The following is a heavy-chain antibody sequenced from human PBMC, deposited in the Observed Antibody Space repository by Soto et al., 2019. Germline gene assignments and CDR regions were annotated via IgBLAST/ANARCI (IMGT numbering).Heavy chain of an antibody. CDR2: MYYSGSGST. V-gene: IGHV4-39*01. CDR1: GGSISRTSYY. D-gene: IGHD3-3*01. CDR3: ARLQGRDFWSGYYFAF. Sequence: PSETLSLTCSVSGGSISRTSYYWGWIRQPPGKGLEWIGYMYYSGSGSTDYNPSLKSRVTIAVDTSKNQFSLRLSSVTAADTAVYYCARLQGRDFWSGYYFAFWGQGTLVTVSS. J-gene: IGHJ4*02.